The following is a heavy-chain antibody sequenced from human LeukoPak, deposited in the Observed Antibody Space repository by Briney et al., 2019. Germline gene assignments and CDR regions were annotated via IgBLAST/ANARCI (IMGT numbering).Heavy chain of an antibody. CDR3: ARHRRHDFWSGSIDGPDR. J-gene: IGHJ5*02. CDR1: GDSISSSDNY. D-gene: IGHD3-3*01. V-gene: IGHV4-31*03. CDR2: IYYSGTT. Sequence: SETLSLTCTVSGDSISSSDNYWSWIRQHPGKGLEWLGYIYYSGTTSYNPSLKSRLTISIDSSKNQFSLKLSSVTAADTAVYYCARHRRHDFWSGSIDGPDRWGQGTLVTVSS.